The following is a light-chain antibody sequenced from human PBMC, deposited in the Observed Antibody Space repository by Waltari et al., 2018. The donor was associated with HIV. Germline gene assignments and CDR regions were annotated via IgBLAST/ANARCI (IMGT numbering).Light chain of an antibody. CDR1: HSILYSPTNTGY. V-gene: IGKV4-1*01. Sequence: DIVMTQSPDCLVVSLGARATINCKSSHSILYSPTNTGYIAWYQQRPSQPPRLLFYWASSRESGVPDRFSGSGSVTEFSLTISSLQAEDVAVYYCQQYYGSPLTFGGGTKVEIK. CDR2: WAS. CDR3: QQYYGSPLT. J-gene: IGKJ4*01.